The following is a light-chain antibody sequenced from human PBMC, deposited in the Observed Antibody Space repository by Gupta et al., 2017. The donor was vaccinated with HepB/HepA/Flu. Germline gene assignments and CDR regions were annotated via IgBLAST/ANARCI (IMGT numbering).Light chain of an antibody. Sequence: QSALTQPASVSGSPGQSITISCTGTSSDVGGYNYVSWYQQHPGKAPKFMIYDVSNRPSGVSNRFSGSKSCNTASLTISGLQAEDEADYYCSSYRSSSTPVGVFGTGTKVTVL. CDR3: SSYRSSSTPVGV. CDR2: DVS. J-gene: IGLJ1*01. CDR1: SSDVGGYNY. V-gene: IGLV2-14*01.